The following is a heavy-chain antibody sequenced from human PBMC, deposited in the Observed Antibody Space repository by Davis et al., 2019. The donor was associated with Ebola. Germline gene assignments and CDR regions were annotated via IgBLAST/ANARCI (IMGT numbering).Heavy chain of an antibody. D-gene: IGHD2-8*02. Sequence: ASVKVSCKASGYTFTSYGISWVRQAPGQGLEWMGWISAYNGNTNYAQKLQGRVTMTTDTSTSTAYMELSSLRSEDTAVYYCARGNVVYAKVLYYYYGMDVWGKGTTVTVSS. CDR1: GYTFTSYG. V-gene: IGHV1-18*01. J-gene: IGHJ6*04. CDR2: ISAYNGNT. CDR3: ARGNVVYAKVLYYYYGMDV.